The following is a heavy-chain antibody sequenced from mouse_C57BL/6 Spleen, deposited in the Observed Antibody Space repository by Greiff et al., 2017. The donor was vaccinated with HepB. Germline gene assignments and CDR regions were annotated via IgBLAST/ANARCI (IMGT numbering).Heavy chain of an antibody. CDR3: ARDYYYGSSYDAMDY. CDR2: ISYDGSN. V-gene: IGHV3-6*01. D-gene: IGHD1-1*01. Sequence: EVKLQQSGPGLVKPSQSLSLTCSVTGYSITSGYYWNWIRQFPGNKLEWMGYISYDGSNNYNPSLKNRISITRDTSKNQFFLKLNSVTTEDTATYYCARDYYYGSSYDAMDYWGQGTSVTVSS. CDR1: GYSITSGYY. J-gene: IGHJ4*01.